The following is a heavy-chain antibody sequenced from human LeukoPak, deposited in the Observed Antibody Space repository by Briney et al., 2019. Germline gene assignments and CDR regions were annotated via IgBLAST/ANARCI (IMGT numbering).Heavy chain of an antibody. Sequence: GGSLRLSCAASGFTFSSYAMGWVRQAPGKGLEWVSAFVGSGGSTYYADTVKGRFTISRDNPKNTLYLQMNSLRAEDTAVYYCAKGMGIVVVVAAERVFDYWGQGTLVTVSS. D-gene: IGHD2-15*01. CDR2: FVGSGGST. CDR3: AKGMGIVVVVAAERVFDY. J-gene: IGHJ4*02. V-gene: IGHV3-23*01. CDR1: GFTFSSYA.